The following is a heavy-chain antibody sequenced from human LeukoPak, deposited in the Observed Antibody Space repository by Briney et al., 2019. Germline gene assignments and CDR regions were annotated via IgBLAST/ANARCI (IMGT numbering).Heavy chain of an antibody. D-gene: IGHD2-15*01. CDR1: GFTFSSYG. J-gene: IGHJ4*02. CDR2: IRYDGSNK. V-gene: IGHV3-30*02. CDR3: AKVPRMNIVVVVAATQDDY. Sequence: GGSLRLSCAASGFTFSSYGMHWVRQAPGKGLEWVAFIRYDGSNKYYADSVKGRSTISRDNSKNTLYLQMNSLRAEDTAVYYCAKVPRMNIVVVVAATQDDYWGQGTLVTVSS.